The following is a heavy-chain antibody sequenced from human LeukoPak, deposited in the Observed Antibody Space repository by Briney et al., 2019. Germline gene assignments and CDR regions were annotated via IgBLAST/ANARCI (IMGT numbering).Heavy chain of an antibody. CDR2: ISGSGGAT. V-gene: IGHV3-23*01. CDR3: ARLPLRYGGYVYFDY. J-gene: IGHJ4*02. CDR1: GFTFNTYG. Sequence: PGGTLRLSCAASGFTFNTYGMSWVRQAPGKGLEWVSGISGSGGATYYADSVKGRFTISRDDPHNTLYLQMNSLRAEDTAVYYCARLPLRYGGYVYFDYWGQGTLVTVSS. D-gene: IGHD5-12*01.